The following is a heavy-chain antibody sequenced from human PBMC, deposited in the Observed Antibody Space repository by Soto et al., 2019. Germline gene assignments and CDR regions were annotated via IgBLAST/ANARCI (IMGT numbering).Heavy chain of an antibody. CDR3: ARDIVPRY. Sequence: SETLSLTCTVSSDSISSYYWSWIRQPPGKGLEWIGYIYYSGSTNSNPSLKSRVTISVDTAKNQFSLKLSSVTAADTAVYYCARDIVPRYWGQGTLVTVSS. J-gene: IGHJ1*01. CDR1: SDSISSYY. D-gene: IGHD1-26*01. CDR2: IYYSGST. V-gene: IGHV4-59*01.